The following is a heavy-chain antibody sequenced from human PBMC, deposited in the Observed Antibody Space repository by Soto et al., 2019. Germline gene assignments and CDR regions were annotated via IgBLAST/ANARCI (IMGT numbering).Heavy chain of an antibody. J-gene: IGHJ6*03. CDR2: IIPILGIA. D-gene: IGHD3-10*01. V-gene: IGHV1-69*02. Sequence: ASVKVSCKASGGTFSSYTISWVRQAPGQGLEWMGRIIPILGIANYAQKFQGRVTITADKSTSTAYMELSSLRSEDTAVYYCASTSMVRGVTYYYMDVWGKGTTVTVSS. CDR3: ASTSMVRGVTYYYMDV. CDR1: GGTFSSYT.